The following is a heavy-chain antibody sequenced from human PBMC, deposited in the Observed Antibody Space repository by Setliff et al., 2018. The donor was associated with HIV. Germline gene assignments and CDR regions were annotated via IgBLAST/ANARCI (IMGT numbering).Heavy chain of an antibody. Sequence: SETLSLTCTVSGGSIGSGSYYWTRIRQPAGKGLEWIGRIYHTGSTYYKPSLKSRVTISVDTSKNQFSLKLSSVTAADTAVYYCARHCGGRLRYYYYMDVWGKGTTVTVSS. CDR3: ARHCGGRLRYYYYMDV. J-gene: IGHJ6*03. CDR1: GGSIGSGSYY. D-gene: IGHD4-17*01. CDR2: IYHTGST. V-gene: IGHV4-39*01.